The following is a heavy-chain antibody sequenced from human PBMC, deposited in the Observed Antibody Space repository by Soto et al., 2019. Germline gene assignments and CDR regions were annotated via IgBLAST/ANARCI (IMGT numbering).Heavy chain of an antibody. CDR2: IFHSGNT. CDR3: ARKSSNTDY. Sequence: PSETLSLTCTASGGSISSYYLSWIRQPPGKGLEWIGYIFHSGNTNYNPSLKSRVTISVDTSKNRFSLKLSSVTAADTAVYYCARKSSNTDYRGQATLVPVSS. D-gene: IGHD1-26*01. CDR1: GGSISSYY. V-gene: IGHV4-59*01. J-gene: IGHJ4*02.